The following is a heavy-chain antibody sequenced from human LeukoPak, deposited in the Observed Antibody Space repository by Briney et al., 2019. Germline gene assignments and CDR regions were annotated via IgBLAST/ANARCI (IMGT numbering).Heavy chain of an antibody. CDR1: GVSISSGNW. CDR3: ARHSPSPYSSSWYGKYNRGSDFDY. V-gene: IGHV4-4*02. D-gene: IGHD6-13*01. CDR2: VFHSGST. Sequence: SGTLSLTCAVSGVSISSGNWWSWVRQPPGKGLQWIGEVFHSGSTNYNPSLKSRVTISVDTSKNQFSLKLSSVTAADTAVYYCARHSPSPYSSSWYGKYNRGSDFDYWGQGTLVTVSS. J-gene: IGHJ4*02.